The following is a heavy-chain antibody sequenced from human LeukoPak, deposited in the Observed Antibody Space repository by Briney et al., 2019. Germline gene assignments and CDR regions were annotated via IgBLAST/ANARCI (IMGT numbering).Heavy chain of an antibody. CDR1: GGSISSSSYY. V-gene: IGHV4-39*07. Sequence: SETLSLTCTVSGGSISSSSYYWGWLRQPPGKGLEWIGSIYYSGSTYYNPSLKSRVTISVDTSKNQFSLKLSSVTAADTAVYYCARVLRPCGGGDCYHAPDYWGQGTLVTVSS. D-gene: IGHD2-21*02. CDR2: IYYSGST. CDR3: ARVLRPCGGGDCYHAPDY. J-gene: IGHJ4*02.